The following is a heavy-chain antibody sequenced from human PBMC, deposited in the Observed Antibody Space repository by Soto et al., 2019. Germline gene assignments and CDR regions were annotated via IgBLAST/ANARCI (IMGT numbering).Heavy chain of an antibody. CDR3: AQQPPNVGSPV. Sequence: EVQLLESGGGLVQPGGSLRLSCAASGFTFTTYAMNWVRQAPGKGLEWVSTVSGSGGSTYHADSVKGRFTVSRDNSQKTLYVQMNSLRIEDRPISCCAQQPPNVGSPVWGIGTAVLVSS. J-gene: IGHJ6*04. CDR2: VSGSGGST. V-gene: IGHV3-23*01. CDR1: GFTFTTYA. D-gene: IGHD2-8*01.